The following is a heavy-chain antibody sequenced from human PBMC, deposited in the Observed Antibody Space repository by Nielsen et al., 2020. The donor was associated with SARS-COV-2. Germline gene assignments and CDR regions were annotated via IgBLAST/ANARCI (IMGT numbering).Heavy chain of an antibody. CDR3: ARGRGGSSGWYASDH. Sequence: SETLSLTCAVYGGSFSGYYWSWIRQPPGKGLEWIGEINHSGSTNYNPSLKSRVTISVDTSKNQFSLKLSSVTAADTAVYYCARGRGGSSGWYASDHWGQGTLVTVSS. V-gene: IGHV4-34*01. J-gene: IGHJ4*02. CDR2: INHSGST. CDR1: GGSFSGYY. D-gene: IGHD6-19*01.